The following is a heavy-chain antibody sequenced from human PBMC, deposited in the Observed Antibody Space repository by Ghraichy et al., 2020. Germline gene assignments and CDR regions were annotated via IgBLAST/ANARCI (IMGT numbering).Heavy chain of an antibody. Sequence: SETLSLTCAVSGDSISSSNWWTWVHQPPGKGLEWIGEINHSGNTNYNPSLKSRVIILVDKSNNQFSLKLTSVTAADTAVYWCARLRSSWYNDYYGMDIWGQGTTVTVSS. J-gene: IGHJ6*02. V-gene: IGHV4-4*01. CDR3: ARLRSSWYNDYYGMDI. CDR2: INHSGNT. D-gene: IGHD3-16*01. CDR1: GDSISSSNW.